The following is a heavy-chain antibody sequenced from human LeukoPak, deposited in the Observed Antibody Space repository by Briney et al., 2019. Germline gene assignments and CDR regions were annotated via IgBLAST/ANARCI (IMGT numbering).Heavy chain of an antibody. V-gene: IGHV1-46*01. Sequence: ASVKVSCKASGHTFTSYYMHWVRQAPGQGLEWMGIINPSGGSTSYAQKFQGRVTMTRDTSASTAYMELSSLRSEDTAVYYCARAYDYGDYVVGYFDYWGQGTLVTVSS. D-gene: IGHD4-17*01. CDR1: GHTFTSYY. CDR2: INPSGGST. CDR3: ARAYDYGDYVVGYFDY. J-gene: IGHJ4*02.